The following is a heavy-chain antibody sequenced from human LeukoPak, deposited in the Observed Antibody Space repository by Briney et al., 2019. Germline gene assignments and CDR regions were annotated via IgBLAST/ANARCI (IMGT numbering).Heavy chain of an antibody. D-gene: IGHD4-17*01. Sequence: PGGSLRLSCAASGFTFSSYSMNWVRQAPGKGLEWVSSISSSSSYIYYADSVKGRFTISRDNAKNSLYLQMNSLRAEDTAVYYCAIRTVGDYGDYCSDYWGQGTLVTVSS. CDR1: GFTFSSYS. J-gene: IGHJ4*02. CDR2: ISSSSSYI. CDR3: AIRTVGDYGDYCSDY. V-gene: IGHV3-21*01.